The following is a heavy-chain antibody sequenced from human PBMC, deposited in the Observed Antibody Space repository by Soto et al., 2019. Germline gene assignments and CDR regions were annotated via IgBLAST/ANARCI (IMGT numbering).Heavy chain of an antibody. CDR2: ISAYYGNT. CDR1: GYTFTSYG. J-gene: IGHJ4*02. D-gene: IGHD2-15*01. CDR3: ARDRVEMASIRMFDY. Sequence: QVQLVQSGAEVKKPGASVKVSCKASGYTFTSYGISWVRQAPGQGLERMGWISAYYGNTNYAQSLQGRVTMTTDTSTSTAFMELRSLRSDDTAVYYCARDRVEMASIRMFDYWGQGTLVTVSS. V-gene: IGHV1-18*04.